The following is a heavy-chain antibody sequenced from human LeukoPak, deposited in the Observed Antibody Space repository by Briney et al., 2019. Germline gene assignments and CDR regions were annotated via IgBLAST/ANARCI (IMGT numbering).Heavy chain of an antibody. J-gene: IGHJ5*02. V-gene: IGHV3-73*01. CDR2: IDKKDNLYAT. Sequence: GGSLKLSCAASGFDFSGSAVHWVRQSSGKGLEWVGHIDKKDNLYATAYAESVKGRFTISRDDSKNTAFLHMDSLKTGDTALYYCTRDRGTYNWFDPWGQGTLVTVSS. D-gene: IGHD2-15*01. CDR1: GFDFSGSA. CDR3: TRDRGTYNWFDP.